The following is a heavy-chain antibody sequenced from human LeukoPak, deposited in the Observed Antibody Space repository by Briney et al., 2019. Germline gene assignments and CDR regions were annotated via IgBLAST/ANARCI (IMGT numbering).Heavy chain of an antibody. CDR1: GYTFSDFG. CDR2: ISAYNGNT. J-gene: IGHJ3*02. D-gene: IGHD1-26*01. Sequence: ASVKVSCTASGYTFSDFGISWVRQAPGQGLEWMGWISAYNGNTNYAQKLQGRVTMTTDTSTSTAYMELRSLRSDDTAVYYCAYSGSYHDAFDIWGQGTMVTVSS. CDR3: AYSGSYHDAFDI. V-gene: IGHV1-18*01.